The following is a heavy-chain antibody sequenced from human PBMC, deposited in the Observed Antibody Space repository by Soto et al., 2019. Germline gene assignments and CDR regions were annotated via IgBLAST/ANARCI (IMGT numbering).Heavy chain of an antibody. Sequence: ASVKVSCKASGYTFTGDYMHWVRQAPGQGLEWMGWINPNSGGTNYAQKFQGRVTMTRDTSISTAYMELSRLRSDDTAVYYCARDPGLYCSSTSCYPAYYYGMDVWGQGTTVTVSS. CDR3: ARDPGLYCSSTSCYPAYYYGMDV. CDR2: INPNSGGT. V-gene: IGHV1-2*02. D-gene: IGHD2-2*01. J-gene: IGHJ6*02. CDR1: GYTFTGDY.